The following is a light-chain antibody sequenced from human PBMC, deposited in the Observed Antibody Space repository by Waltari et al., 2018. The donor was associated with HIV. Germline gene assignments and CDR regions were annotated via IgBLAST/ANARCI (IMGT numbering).Light chain of an antibody. V-gene: IGLV7-46*01. J-gene: IGLJ2*01. Sequence: QPVVTQESSLTVSPGGTVILPCASSAGVVTRDLCPYWFQLRPGQAPKSLIFDSNNRYPWTPARFAGSFLGGKAALTLTGAQPEDEAAYYCLLSFDGTLVFGGGT. CDR3: LLSFDGTLV. CDR1: AGVVTRDLC. CDR2: DSN.